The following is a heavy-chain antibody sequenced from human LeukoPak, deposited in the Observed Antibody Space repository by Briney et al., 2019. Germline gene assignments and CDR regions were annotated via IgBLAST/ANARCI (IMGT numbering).Heavy chain of an antibody. D-gene: IGHD3-22*01. Sequence: SAKVSCKASGGTFSSYAISWVRQAPGQGLEWMGGIIPIFGTANYAQKFQGRVTITADESTSTAYMELSSLRSEDTAVYYCARASNTYYYDSSGYAFDPWGQGTLVTVSS. V-gene: IGHV1-69*13. J-gene: IGHJ5*02. CDR2: IIPIFGTA. CDR3: ARASNTYYYDSSGYAFDP. CDR1: GGTFSSYA.